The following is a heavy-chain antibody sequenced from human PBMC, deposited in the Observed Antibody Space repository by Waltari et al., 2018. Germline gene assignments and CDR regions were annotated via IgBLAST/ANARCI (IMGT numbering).Heavy chain of an antibody. V-gene: IGHV3-23*01. CDR3: VRPETLGELYFY. D-gene: IGHD3-16*01. CDR2: IGPGGYFT. J-gene: IGHJ4*02. CDR1: GFTCSTYE. Sequence: EVHLLESGGWLVRPGGSLRLSCAASGFTCSTYEMSWVRQAPGRGLEWVSVIGPGGYFTSYADSVRGRFTVSRDNAKNSLYLQMNNLRAEDTAIYYCVRPETLGELYFYWGLGTLVTVSS.